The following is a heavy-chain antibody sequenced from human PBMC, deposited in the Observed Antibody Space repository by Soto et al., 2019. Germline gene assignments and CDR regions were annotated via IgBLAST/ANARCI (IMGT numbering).Heavy chain of an antibody. CDR3: VTDRLV. CDR1: GFTFTNAW. J-gene: IGHJ4*02. CDR2: IKSKTDGGTT. V-gene: IGHV3-15*01. Sequence: EVQLVESGGGLVKPGGSLRLSCAASGFTFTNAWMNWVRQAPGKGLESIGRIKSKTDGGTTDYTAPVKGRFIISREVSKYTLFLQMSSLQIEDTAVYYCVTDRLVWGQGTLVTVFS. D-gene: IGHD2-2*01.